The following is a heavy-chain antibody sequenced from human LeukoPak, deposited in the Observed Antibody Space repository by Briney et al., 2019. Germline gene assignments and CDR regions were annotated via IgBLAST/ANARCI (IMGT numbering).Heavy chain of an antibody. CDR3: ARLTNEYYYDSSGQNWFDP. CDR2: IYYRGST. V-gene: IGHV4-39*01. CDR1: GGSISSSSYY. Sequence: SETLSLTCTVSGGSISSSSYYWGWIRQPPGKGREWIGSIYYRGSTYSTPSLKSRVTISVDTSKNQFSLKLSSVTAADTAVYYCARLTNEYYYDSSGQNWFDPWGQGTLVTVSS. J-gene: IGHJ5*02. D-gene: IGHD3-22*01.